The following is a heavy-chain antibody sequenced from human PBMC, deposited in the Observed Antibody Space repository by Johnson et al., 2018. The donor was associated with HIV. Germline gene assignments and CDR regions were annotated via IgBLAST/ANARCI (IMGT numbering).Heavy chain of an antibody. CDR1: GFTVSSNY. Sequence: VQLVESGGGLVQPGGSLRLSCAASGFTVSSNYMSWVRQAPGKGLEWVAVISGSGGSTYYADSVKGRFTISRDNSKNTLYLKMNSLRAEDTAVYYCAKDLFDSYYDSSGYYSSGAFDIWGQGTMVTVSS. CDR3: AKDLFDSYYDSSGYYSSGAFDI. J-gene: IGHJ3*02. D-gene: IGHD3-22*01. V-gene: IGHV3-23*04. CDR2: ISGSGGST.